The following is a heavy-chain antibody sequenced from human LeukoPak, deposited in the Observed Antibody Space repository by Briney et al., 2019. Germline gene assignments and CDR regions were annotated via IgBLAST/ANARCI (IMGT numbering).Heavy chain of an antibody. D-gene: IGHD6-13*01. CDR3: ANIRGLGSCWYGVEYYFDY. CDR1: GGSISGYY. V-gene: IGHV4-59*08. Sequence: SETLSLTCTVSGGSISGYYWSWIRQPPGKGLEWIGYIYYSGSANYNPSLRSRVTISVDTSKRQFSLKLSSVTAADTAIYYCANIRGLGSCWYGVEYYFDYWGQGTLVTVSS. J-gene: IGHJ4*02. CDR2: IYYSGSA.